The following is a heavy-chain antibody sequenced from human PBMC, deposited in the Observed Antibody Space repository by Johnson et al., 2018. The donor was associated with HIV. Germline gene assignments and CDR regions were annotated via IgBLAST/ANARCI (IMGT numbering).Heavy chain of an antibody. D-gene: IGHD3-16*01. CDR3: ARDQGWGDAFDI. CDR2: ISWNSGSV. Sequence: MQLVESGGGLVQPGGSLRLSCAASGFTVSDNYMIWVRQAPGKGLEWVSGISWNSGSVDYADSVKGRFTISRDYAKNSLYLQMNSLRAEDTAGYYCARDQGWGDAFDIWGQGTMVIVSS. V-gene: IGHV3-69-1*01. CDR1: GFTVSDNY. J-gene: IGHJ3*02.